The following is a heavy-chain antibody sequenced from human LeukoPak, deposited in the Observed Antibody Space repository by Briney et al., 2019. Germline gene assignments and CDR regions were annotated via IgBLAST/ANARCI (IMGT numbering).Heavy chain of an antibody. J-gene: IGHJ4*02. D-gene: IGHD2-15*01. V-gene: IGHV3-30*18. CDR3: ANGYCSGGTCGGLLILRDYAH. Sequence: PGGSLRLSCAASGFTFSSYGMHWVRQAPGKGLEWVAVMAYDGSYKDYADAVKGRFTISRDNSKNTLYLQMNSLTNEDTAVYYCANGYCSGGTCGGLLILRDYAHWGQGTQVTVSS. CDR2: MAYDGSYK. CDR1: GFTFSSYG.